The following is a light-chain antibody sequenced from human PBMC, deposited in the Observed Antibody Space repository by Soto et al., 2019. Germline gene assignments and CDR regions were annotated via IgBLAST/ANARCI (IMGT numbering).Light chain of an antibody. CDR1: HDIRND. Sequence: DNQMTQSPSSLSASVGDRVTISCQASHDIRNDLNWYQQKPGKAPKLLIHEASSLETGVPSRFSGGGSGTDFTFTISALQPEDIATYYCQQYDNLPLTFGGGTKVEI. CDR3: QQYDNLPLT. CDR2: EAS. J-gene: IGKJ4*01. V-gene: IGKV1-33*01.